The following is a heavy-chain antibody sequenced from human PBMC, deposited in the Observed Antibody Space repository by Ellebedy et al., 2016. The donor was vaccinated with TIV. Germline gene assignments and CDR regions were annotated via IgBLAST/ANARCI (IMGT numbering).Heavy chain of an antibody. D-gene: IGHD5-12*01. CDR2: IYYSGST. CDR1: GGSISSSSYY. V-gene: IGHV4-39*01. CDR3: AKGSGYDDY. J-gene: IGHJ4*02. Sequence: SETLSLTXTVSGGSISSSSYYWGWIRQPPGKGLEWIGSIYYSGSTYYNPSLKRRVTISVDTSKNQFSLKLSSVTAADTAVYYCAKGSGYDDYWGQGTLVTVSS.